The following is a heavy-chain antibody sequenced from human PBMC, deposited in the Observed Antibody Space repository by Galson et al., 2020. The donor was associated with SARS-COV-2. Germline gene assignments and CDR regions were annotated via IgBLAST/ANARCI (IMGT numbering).Heavy chain of an antibody. CDR1: GFTFSSYG. D-gene: IGHD1-26*01. Sequence: GESLKISCAASGFTFSSYGMHWVRQAPGKGLEWVAVIWYDGSNKYYADSVKGRFTISRDNSKNTLYLQMNSLRAEDTAVYYCAKAPFIVGGRDYWGQGTLVTVSS. CDR2: IWYDGSNK. V-gene: IGHV3-33*06. CDR3: AKAPFIVGGRDY. J-gene: IGHJ4*02.